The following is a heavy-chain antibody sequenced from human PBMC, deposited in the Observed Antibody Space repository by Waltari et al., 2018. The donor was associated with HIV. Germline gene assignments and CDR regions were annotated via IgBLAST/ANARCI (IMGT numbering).Heavy chain of an antibody. CDR1: HFSISSGHY. CDR3: ARQPAPDSTWFQIYFDY. D-gene: IGHD6-13*01. CDR2: VFHSGIT. J-gene: IGHJ4*02. Sequence: QVQLQESGPGLVKPSDTLSLTCAVSHFSISSGHYWGWIRQSPGKGLEWIGSVFHSGITFYKPSVRSRVSISVDTSKNPFSLKLTSVTAADTAVYYCARQPAPDSTWFQIYFDYWGQGTVVTVSS. V-gene: IGHV4-38-2*01.